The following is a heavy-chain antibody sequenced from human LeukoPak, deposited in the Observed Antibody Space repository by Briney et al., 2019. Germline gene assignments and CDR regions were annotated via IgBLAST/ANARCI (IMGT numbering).Heavy chain of an antibody. CDR3: ARAAEYSGYDSADY. V-gene: IGHV3-72*01. Sequence: GGSLRLSCAASGFTFSDRYMDWVRQAPGKGLEWVGRTRNKANTYTTEYAASVKGRFTISRDDSKNSLYLQMNSLKTEDTAVYYCARAAEYSGYDSADYWGQGTLVTVSS. D-gene: IGHD5-12*01. CDR1: GFTFSDRY. J-gene: IGHJ4*02. CDR2: TRNKANTYTT.